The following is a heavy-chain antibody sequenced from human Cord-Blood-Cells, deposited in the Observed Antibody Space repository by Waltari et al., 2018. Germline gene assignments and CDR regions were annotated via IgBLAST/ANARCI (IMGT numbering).Heavy chain of an antibody. CDR3: ARGRAAMNWGSGENAFDI. J-gene: IGHJ3*02. D-gene: IGHD7-27*01. CDR2: INHSGST. V-gene: IGHV4-34*01. CDR1: GGSFRGYS. Sequence: QVQLQQWGAGLLKPSETLSLTCAVYGGSFRGYSWSWIPQPPGTGLEWIGEINHSGSTNYNPSLKSRVTISVDTSKNQFSLKLSSVTAADTAVYYCARGRAAMNWGSGENAFDIWGQGTMVTDSS.